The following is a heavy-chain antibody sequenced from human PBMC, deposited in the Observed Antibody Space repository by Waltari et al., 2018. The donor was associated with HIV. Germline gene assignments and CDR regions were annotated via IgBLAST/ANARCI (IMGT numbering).Heavy chain of an antibody. CDR2: IYHSGST. D-gene: IGHD3-10*01. CDR1: GYSISSGYY. CDR3: ARAGVRGGFDY. Sequence: QVQLQESGPGLVKPSETLSLTCTVSGYSISSGYYWGWIRQPPGKGLEWIGSIYHSGSTSYNPSLKSRVTISVDTSKNQFSLKLSSVTAADTAVYYCARAGVRGGFDYWGQGTLVTVSS. V-gene: IGHV4-38-2*02. J-gene: IGHJ4*02.